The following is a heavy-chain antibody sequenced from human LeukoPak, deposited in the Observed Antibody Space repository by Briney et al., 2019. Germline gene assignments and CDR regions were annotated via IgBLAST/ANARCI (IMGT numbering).Heavy chain of an antibody. D-gene: IGHD6-19*01. V-gene: IGHV4-34*01. J-gene: IGHJ4*02. CDR3: ARLASGSY. CDR2: INHSGST. Sequence: SETLSLTCAVYGGSFSGYYWSWIRQPPGKGLEWIGEINHSGSTNYNPSLKSRVTISVDTSKNQFSLKLSSVTAADTAAYYCARLASGSYWGQGTLVTVSS. CDR1: GGSFSGYY.